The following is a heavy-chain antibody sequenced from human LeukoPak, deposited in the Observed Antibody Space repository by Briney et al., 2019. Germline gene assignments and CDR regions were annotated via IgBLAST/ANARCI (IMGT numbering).Heavy chain of an antibody. Sequence: SETLSLTCTVSGGSISSYYWSWIRQPAGKGLEWIGRIYTSGSTDYNPSLKSRVTMSVDTSKNQFSLKLSSVTAADTAVYYCAREGYCSSTSCYSAYYDLRNWGQGTLVTVSS. D-gene: IGHD2-2*01. CDR2: IYTSGST. CDR3: AREGYCSSTSCYSAYYDLRN. CDR1: GGSISSYY. V-gene: IGHV4-4*07. J-gene: IGHJ4*02.